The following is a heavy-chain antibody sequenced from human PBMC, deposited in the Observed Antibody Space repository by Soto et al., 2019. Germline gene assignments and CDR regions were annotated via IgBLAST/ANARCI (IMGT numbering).Heavy chain of an antibody. J-gene: IGHJ4*02. V-gene: IGHV1-18*01. D-gene: IGHD3-22*01. Sequence: ASVKVSCKASGYTFTSYGISWVRQAPGQGLEWMGWISAYNGNTNYAQKLQGRVTMTTDTSTSTAYMGLRSLRSDDTAVYYCARVEAVGYYDSSGPFDYWGQGTLVTVSS. CDR2: ISAYNGNT. CDR1: GYTFTSYG. CDR3: ARVEAVGYYDSSGPFDY.